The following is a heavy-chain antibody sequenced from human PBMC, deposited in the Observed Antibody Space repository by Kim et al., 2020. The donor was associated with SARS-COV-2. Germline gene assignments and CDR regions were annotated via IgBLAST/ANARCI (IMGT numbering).Heavy chain of an antibody. CDR1: GDSVSSNSAA. V-gene: IGHV6-1*01. Sequence: SQTLSLTCAISGDSVSSNSAAWNWIRQSPSRGLEWLGRTYYRSKWYNDYAVSVKSRITINPDTSKNQFSLQLNSVTPEDTAVYYCARDPAADTVTTGYFDYWGQGTLVTVSS. J-gene: IGHJ4*02. CDR3: ARDPAADTVTTGYFDY. CDR2: TYYRSKWYN. D-gene: IGHD4-17*01.